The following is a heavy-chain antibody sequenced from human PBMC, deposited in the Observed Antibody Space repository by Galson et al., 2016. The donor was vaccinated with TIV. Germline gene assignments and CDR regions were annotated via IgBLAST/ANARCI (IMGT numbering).Heavy chain of an antibody. CDR3: ARETASYDFWSDNYRPFDH. D-gene: IGHD3-3*01. CDR2: MYYIESS. J-gene: IGHJ4*02. Sequence: ETLSLTCTISGGSISRHFWTWIRQPPGKPLEWIGYMYYIESSNYNPSLKSRVTISMDTSKNQFSLRLTSVTAADTAVYYCARETASYDFWSDNYRPFDHWGQGTLATVSS. CDR1: GGSISRHF. V-gene: IGHV4-59*11.